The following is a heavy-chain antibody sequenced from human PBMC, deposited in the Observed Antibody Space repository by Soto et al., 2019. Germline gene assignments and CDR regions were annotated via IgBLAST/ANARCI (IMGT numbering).Heavy chain of an antibody. D-gene: IGHD2-21*01. Sequence: QVQLVQSGAEVKKPGSSVKVSCKASGGTFSSYTISWVRQAPGQGLEWMGRIIPIPGIANYAQKIQGRVTLTADNSGITAAMELSSLRSQDTAVYYCASPILQRGSGLLFDYWGPGTLVTVSS. V-gene: IGHV1-69*02. J-gene: IGHJ4*02. CDR3: ASPILQRGSGLLFDY. CDR1: GGTFSSYT. CDR2: IIPIPGIA.